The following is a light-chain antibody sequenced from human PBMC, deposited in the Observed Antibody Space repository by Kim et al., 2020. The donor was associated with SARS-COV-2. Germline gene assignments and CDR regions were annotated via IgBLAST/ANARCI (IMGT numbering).Light chain of an antibody. Sequence: QLVLTQSPSASASLGASVRLTCTLSSGHSTYTIAWYQQQPQKGHRYLMKLNSDGNHSRGDGTPDRFSGSSYGAERYLIISSLQDEDEADYYCQTWSTIVVFGGGTQLTVL. CDR3: QTWSTIVV. V-gene: IGLV4-69*01. CDR1: SGHSTYT. CDR2: LNSDGNH. J-gene: IGLJ2*01.